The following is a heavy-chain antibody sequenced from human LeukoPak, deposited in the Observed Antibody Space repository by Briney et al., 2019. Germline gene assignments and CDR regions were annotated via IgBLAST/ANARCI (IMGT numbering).Heavy chain of an antibody. D-gene: IGHD2-8*01. CDR2: IIPTDDMT. Sequence: SVKVSCKASGDTFRNLAITWVRRAPGQGPEWMGRIIPTDDMTNYAQAFQGRVTFSADKSTTTVIMELSSLTSQDTAVYYCAREVVGGTYAIYFDLWGQGSLVTVSS. J-gene: IGHJ4*02. CDR1: GDTFRNLA. V-gene: IGHV1-69*04. CDR3: AREVVGGTYAIYFDL.